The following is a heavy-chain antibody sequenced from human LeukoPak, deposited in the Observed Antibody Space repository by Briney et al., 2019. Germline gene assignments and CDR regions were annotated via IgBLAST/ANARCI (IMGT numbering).Heavy chain of an antibody. CDR1: GGSFSGYY. CDR3: AGDSGYPGY. J-gene: IGHJ4*02. D-gene: IGHD5-12*01. V-gene: IGHV4-34*01. CDR2: INHSGST. Sequence: SETLSLTCAVYGGSFSGYYWSWIRQPPGKGLEWIGEINHSGSTNYNPSLKSLVTISVDTSKNQFSLKLSSVTAADTAVYYCAGDSGYPGYWGQGTLVTVSS.